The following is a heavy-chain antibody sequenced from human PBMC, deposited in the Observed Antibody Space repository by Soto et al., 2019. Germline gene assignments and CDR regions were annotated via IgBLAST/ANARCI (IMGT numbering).Heavy chain of an antibody. J-gene: IGHJ4*02. CDR2: ISGSGGST. D-gene: IGHD3-16*01. Sequence: EVQLLESGGGLVQPGGSLRLSCAASGFTFSSYAMSWVRQAPGKGLEWVSAISGSGGSTYYADSVKGRFTISRDNSKNSLDVRMNSLRAEDTAGYYWAEEWGAERRVADYWGQGTLVTVSS. V-gene: IGHV3-23*01. CDR3: AEEWGAERRVADY. CDR1: GFTFSSYA.